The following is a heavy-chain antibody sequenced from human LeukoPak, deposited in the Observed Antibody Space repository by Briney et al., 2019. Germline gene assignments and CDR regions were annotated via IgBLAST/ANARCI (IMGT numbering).Heavy chain of an antibody. CDR1: GFTFSSYS. D-gene: IGHD3-10*01. CDR2: ISSSSSYI. Sequence: GGSLRLSCAASGFTFSSYSMNWVRQAPGKGLEWVSSISSSSSYIYYADSVKGRFTISRDNAKNSLYLQMNSLRAEDTAVYYCARKYGSGSHAFDIWGQGTKVTVSS. CDR3: ARKYGSGSHAFDI. V-gene: IGHV3-21*01. J-gene: IGHJ3*02.